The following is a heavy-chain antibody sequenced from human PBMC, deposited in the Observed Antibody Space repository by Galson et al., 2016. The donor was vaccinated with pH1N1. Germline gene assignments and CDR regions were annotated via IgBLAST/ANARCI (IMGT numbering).Heavy chain of an antibody. D-gene: IGHD3-16*01. CDR1: GSTFDMFG. Sequence: QSGAEVKKPGASVKVSCKASGSTFDMFGISWVRQAPGQGLQWMGWINPYDGNTNYAQKFQGRVTLTTDTSTSTAYLELRSLRSDDTAVYYCARDTKIEGVTTGWFDPWGQGTLVTVSS. J-gene: IGHJ5*02. CDR2: INPYDGNT. CDR3: ARDTKIEGVTTGWFDP. V-gene: IGHV1-18*01.